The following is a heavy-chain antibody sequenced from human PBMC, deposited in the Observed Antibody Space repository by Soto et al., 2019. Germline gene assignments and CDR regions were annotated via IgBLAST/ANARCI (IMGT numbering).Heavy chain of an antibody. CDR2: IIPIFGTA. D-gene: IGHD2-2*01. J-gene: IGHJ6*02. CDR1: GGTFSSYA. V-gene: IGHV1-69*13. CDR3: ARSTPIHNIVVVPAAPGWSDYYYYGMDV. Sequence: SVKVSCKASGGTFSSYAISWVRQAPGQGLEWMGGIIPIFGTANYAQKFQGRVTITADESTSTAYMELSSLRSEDTAVYYCARSTPIHNIVVVPAAPGWSDYYYYGMDVWGQGTTVTVSS.